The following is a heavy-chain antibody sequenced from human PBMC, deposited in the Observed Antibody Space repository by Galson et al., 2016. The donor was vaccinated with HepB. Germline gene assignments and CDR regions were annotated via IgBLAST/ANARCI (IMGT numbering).Heavy chain of an antibody. V-gene: IGHV3-23*01. J-gene: IGHJ4*02. CDR3: AVSWGGCSSTTCYFDFDF. Sequence: SLRLSCAASGFSFSNYAMSWVRQAPGKGLEWVSVISGSGDSTYYADSVKGRFTISRDNSKKTLFLQMDSLRAEDTAVYYCAVSWGGCSSTTCYFDFDFWGQGTLVTVSS. CDR1: GFSFSNYA. CDR2: ISGSGDST. D-gene: IGHD2-2*01.